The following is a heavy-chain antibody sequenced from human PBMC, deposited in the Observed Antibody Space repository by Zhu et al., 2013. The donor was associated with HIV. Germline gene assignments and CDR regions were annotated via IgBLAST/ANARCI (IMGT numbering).Heavy chain of an antibody. CDR3: ARSLGLTFGVVV. CDR2: INPDSGAT. J-gene: IGHJ4*02. Sequence: VQSGTEVKKPGASVRVSCKSSGYAFVGYYMHWVRQAPGQGFEWMGWINPDSGATDYAQRFLGRVSITRDTSIDTAFMEVRRLTPDDTAVYYCARSLGLTFGVVVWGQGTQGHCLL. D-gene: IGHD3-3*01. V-gene: IGHV1-2*02. CDR1: GYAFVGYY.